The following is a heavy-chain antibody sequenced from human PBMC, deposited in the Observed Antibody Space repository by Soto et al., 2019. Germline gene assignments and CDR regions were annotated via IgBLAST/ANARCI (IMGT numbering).Heavy chain of an antibody. CDR2: ISSNGGST. CDR3: AKAYGDTEYYYYYMDV. Sequence: PGGSLRLSCAASGFTFSSYAMHWVRQAPGKGLEYVSAISSNGGSTYYANSVKGRFTISRDNSKNTLYLQMNSLRAEDTAVYYCAKAYGDTEYYYYYMDVWGKGTTVTVSS. J-gene: IGHJ6*03. CDR1: GFTFSSYA. D-gene: IGHD4-17*01. V-gene: IGHV3-64*01.